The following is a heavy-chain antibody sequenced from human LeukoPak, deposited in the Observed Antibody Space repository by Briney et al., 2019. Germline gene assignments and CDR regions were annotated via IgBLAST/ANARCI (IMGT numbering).Heavy chain of an antibody. D-gene: IGHD2-21*02. CDR2: ISSSSSYI. J-gene: IGHJ4*02. CDR1: GFTFSSYA. Sequence: GGSLRLSCAASGFTFSSYAMSWVRQAPGKGLEWVSSISSSSSYIYYADSVKGRFTISRDNAKNSLYLQMNSLRAEDTAVYYCARVEYCGGDCYSFDYWGQGTLVTVSS. CDR3: ARVEYCGGDCYSFDY. V-gene: IGHV3-21*01.